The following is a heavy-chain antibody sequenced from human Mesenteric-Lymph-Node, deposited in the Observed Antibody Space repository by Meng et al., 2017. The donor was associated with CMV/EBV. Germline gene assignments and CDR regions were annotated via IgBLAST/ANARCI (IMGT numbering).Heavy chain of an antibody. D-gene: IGHD3-3*01. CDR1: GFTFSSYE. J-gene: IGHJ4*02. V-gene: IGHV3-48*03. Sequence: GESLKISCAASGFTFSSYEMNWVRQAPGKGLEWVSYISSSGSSTYYADSVKGRFTISRDNAKNSLYLQMNSPRDEDTAVYYCASRPPDPLFAVVISHYWGQGTLVTVSS. CDR3: ASRPPDPLFAVVISHY. CDR2: ISSSGSST.